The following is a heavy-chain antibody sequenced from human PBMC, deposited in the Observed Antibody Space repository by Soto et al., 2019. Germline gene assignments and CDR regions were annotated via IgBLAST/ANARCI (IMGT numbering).Heavy chain of an antibody. CDR2: IGDSAGWT. V-gene: IGHV3-23*01. CDR1: GFTFSSHA. J-gene: IGHJ3*01. Sequence: EVQLLESGGGLVQPGGSLRLSCAASGFTFSSHAMSWVRQAPGKGLEWVSTIGDSAGWTAYADSVKGRFTISRDNSKNTLHLQMNSLRAEDTAVYYCARRVYSSGSAFDVWGQGTMVTVSS. CDR3: ARRVYSSGSAFDV. D-gene: IGHD6-25*01.